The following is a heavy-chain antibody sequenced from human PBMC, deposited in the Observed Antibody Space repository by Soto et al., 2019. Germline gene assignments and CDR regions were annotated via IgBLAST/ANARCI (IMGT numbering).Heavy chain of an antibody. D-gene: IGHD3-10*01. CDR2: IYHSGST. Sequence: QLQLQESGSGLVKPSQTLSLTCAVSGGSISSGGYSWGWIRQPPGKGLEWIGYIYHSGSTYYNPSLKSRVTISIDRSKNQFSLKLRSVTAADTAVYYCVRVPDYWGQGTLVTVSS. J-gene: IGHJ4*02. V-gene: IGHV4-30-2*01. CDR3: VRVPDY. CDR1: GGSISSGGYS.